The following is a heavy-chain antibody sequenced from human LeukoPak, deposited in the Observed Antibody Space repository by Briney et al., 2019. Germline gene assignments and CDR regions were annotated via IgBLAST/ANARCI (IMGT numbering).Heavy chain of an antibody. D-gene: IGHD5-18*01. CDR2: IIPIFGTA. CDR1: GGTFSSYA. Sequence: SVKVSCKASGGTFSSYAISWVRQAPGQGLEWMGGIIPIFGTANYAQKFQGRVTITADESTSTGYMELSSLRSEDTAVYYCARVWGGAAMVFDYWGQGTLVTVSS. CDR3: ARVWGGAAMVFDY. V-gene: IGHV1-69*13. J-gene: IGHJ4*02.